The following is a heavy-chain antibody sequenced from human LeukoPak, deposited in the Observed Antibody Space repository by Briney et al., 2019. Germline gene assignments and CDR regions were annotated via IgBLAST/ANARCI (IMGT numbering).Heavy chain of an antibody. D-gene: IGHD3-10*01. J-gene: IGHJ4*02. CDR1: GFTFSSYW. V-gene: IGHV3-7*01. CDR3: ARDPRGPGLNY. CDR2: IKEDGSEK. Sequence: GGSLRLSCAASGFTFSSYWMNWVRQAPGKGLEWVANIKEDGSEKYYVDSVEGRFTISKDNAKNSLYLQMNGLIPEDTAVYYCARDPRGPGLNYWGQGTLVTVSS.